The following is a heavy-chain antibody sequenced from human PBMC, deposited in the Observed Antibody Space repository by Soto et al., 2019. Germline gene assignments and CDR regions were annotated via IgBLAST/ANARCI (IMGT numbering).Heavy chain of an antibody. Sequence: QVQLQESGPGLVKPSETLSLTCTVSGGSISSYYWSWIRQPPGKGLEWIGYIYYSGSTNYNPSLKSRVTISVDTSKNQFSLKLSSVTAADTAVYYCARTQYSSSSYYYYYDYYYGMDVWGQGTTVTVSS. J-gene: IGHJ6*02. CDR2: IYYSGST. D-gene: IGHD6-6*01. CDR1: GGSISSYY. V-gene: IGHV4-59*01. CDR3: ARTQYSSSSYYYYYDYYYGMDV.